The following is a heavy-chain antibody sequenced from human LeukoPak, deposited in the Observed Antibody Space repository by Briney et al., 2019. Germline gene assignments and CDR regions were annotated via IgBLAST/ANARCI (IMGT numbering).Heavy chain of an antibody. V-gene: IGHV3-7*01. CDR2: IKRDGSEK. J-gene: IGHJ4*02. Sequence: GGSLRLSCAASGFTFTNYWMSWVRQAPGKGLEWVANIKRDGSEKYYVDSVKGRFTISRDNAKNSLYLQMNSLRAEDTAVYYCARAVEPDFWSGYYLQLYYFDYWGQGTLVTVSS. D-gene: IGHD3-3*01. CDR3: ARAVEPDFWSGYYLQLYYFDY. CDR1: GFTFTNYW.